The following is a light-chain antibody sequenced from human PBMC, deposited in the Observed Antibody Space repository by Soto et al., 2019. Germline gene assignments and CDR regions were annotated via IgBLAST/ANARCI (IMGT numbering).Light chain of an antibody. J-gene: IGLJ2*01. CDR1: SSNIGSNT. CDR3: AAWDGSLNGHVV. CDR2: SND. Sequence: QSVLTRPPSASGTPGQRVTISCSGSSSNIGSNTVNWYRQLPGTAPKLLIYSNDQRPSGVPDRFSGSKSGTSASLAISELQSEDEADYYCAAWDGSLNGHVVFGGGTKLTVL. V-gene: IGLV1-44*01.